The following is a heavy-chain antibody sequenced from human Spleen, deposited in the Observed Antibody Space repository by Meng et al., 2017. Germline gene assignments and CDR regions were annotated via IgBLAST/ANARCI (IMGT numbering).Heavy chain of an antibody. Sequence: GGSLRLSCAASGFTFNTYPIHWVRQAPGKGLEWVALISHDGRTTYHADSVKGRFTISRDNAKNSLFLQMNSLRAEDTAVYYCARANVDVSGSDYWGQGSLVTVSS. CDR2: ISHDGRTT. D-gene: IGHD6-19*01. J-gene: IGHJ4*02. CDR1: GFTFNTYP. V-gene: IGHV3-30-3*01. CDR3: ARANVDVSGSDY.